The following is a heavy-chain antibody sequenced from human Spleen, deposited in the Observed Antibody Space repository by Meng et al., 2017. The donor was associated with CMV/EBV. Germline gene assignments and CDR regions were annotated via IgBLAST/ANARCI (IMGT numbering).Heavy chain of an antibody. Sequence: ASVKVSCKASGYTFTGYYLHWVRQAPGQGLEWMGWINPNSGGTNYAQKFQGRVTMTRDTSISTAYMELSRLRSDDTAVYYCVGGTIFGVVIRSNYYGMDVWGQGTTVTVSS. CDR2: INPNSGGT. V-gene: IGHV1-2*02. CDR3: VGGTIFGVVIRSNYYGMDV. CDR1: GYTFTGYY. J-gene: IGHJ6*02. D-gene: IGHD3-3*01.